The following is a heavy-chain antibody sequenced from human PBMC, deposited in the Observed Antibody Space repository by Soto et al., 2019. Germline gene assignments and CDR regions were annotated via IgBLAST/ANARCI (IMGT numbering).Heavy chain of an antibody. CDR3: SSAYYDSCGYGLAP. CDR1: GGSISTDY. Sequence: SETLSLTCTVSGGSISTDYWTWIRQPPEKGLEWIGYIYYSGSINYNPSLNSRVTISVDTSKNQVSLKLNSVTAADTAVYYCSSAYYDSCGYGLAPWGQGTLVTVSS. V-gene: IGHV4-59*01. D-gene: IGHD3-22*01. J-gene: IGHJ5*02. CDR2: IYYSGSI.